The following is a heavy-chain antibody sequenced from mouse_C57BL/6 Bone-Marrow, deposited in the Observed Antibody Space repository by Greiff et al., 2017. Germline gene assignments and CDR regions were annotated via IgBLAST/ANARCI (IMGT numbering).Heavy chain of an antibody. CDR2: IDPETGGT. CDR3: TRRCSSYNY. J-gene: IGHJ2*01. Sequence: QVQLQQSGAELVRPGASVTLSCKASGYTFTDYEMHWVKQTPVHGLEWIGAIDPETGGTAYNQKFKGKAILTADKSSSTAYMELRSLTSEDSAVYYCTRRCSSYNYWGQGTTLTVSS. CDR1: GYTFTDYE. V-gene: IGHV1-15*01. D-gene: IGHD1-1*01.